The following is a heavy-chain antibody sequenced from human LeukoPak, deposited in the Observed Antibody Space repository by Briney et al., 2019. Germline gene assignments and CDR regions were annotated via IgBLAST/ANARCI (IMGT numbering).Heavy chain of an antibody. D-gene: IGHD3-16*01. V-gene: IGHV3-33*06. J-gene: IGHJ5*02. CDR3: AKDMGAGIASNGLDP. Sequence: GGSLRLSCAASGFTFSSYGMHWVRQAPGKGLEWVAVIWYDGSNKYYADSVKGRFTISRDNSKNTLYLQMTSLRAEDTAVYYCAKDMGAGIASNGLDPWGQGTLVTVSS. CDR2: IWYDGSNK. CDR1: GFTFSSYG.